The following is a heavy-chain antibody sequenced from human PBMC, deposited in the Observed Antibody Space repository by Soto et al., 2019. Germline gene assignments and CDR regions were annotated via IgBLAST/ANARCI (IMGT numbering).Heavy chain of an antibody. CDR2: INNDGGST. CDR3: TSPYGSGKRPDY. D-gene: IGHD3-10*01. V-gene: IGHV3-74*01. CDR1: GFTFSSYW. J-gene: IGHJ4*02. Sequence: PGGSLRLSCAASGFTFSSYWMHWVRQAPGKGLVWVSRINNDGGSTIYADSVKGRFTISRDNAKNTLYLQMNSLRAEDTAVYYCTSPYGSGKRPDYWGQGTLVTVSS.